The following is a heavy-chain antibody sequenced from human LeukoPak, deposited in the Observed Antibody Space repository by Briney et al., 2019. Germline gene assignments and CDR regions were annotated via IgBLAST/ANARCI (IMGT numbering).Heavy chain of an antibody. D-gene: IGHD3-10*01. CDR1: GYSVSSNNAA. V-gene: IGHV6-1*01. CDR3: AREGTMVRGVMNHFDY. CDR2: THYRYKWYN. J-gene: IGHJ4*02. Sequence: SQTLSLTCAISGYSVSSNNAAWNWIRQSPSRGLEWLGRTHYRYKWYNDYAVSVKGRITISPDTSKNQFSLQLNSVTPEDTAVYYCAREGTMVRGVMNHFDYWGQGTLVTVSS.